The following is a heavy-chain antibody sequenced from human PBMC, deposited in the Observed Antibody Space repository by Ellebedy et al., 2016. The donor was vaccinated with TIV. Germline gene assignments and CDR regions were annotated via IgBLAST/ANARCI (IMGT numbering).Heavy chain of an antibody. V-gene: IGHV3-30*03. CDR3: ARTVWLVHAFDI. CDR2: ISYDGSNK. D-gene: IGHD6-19*01. CDR1: GFTFSSYG. J-gene: IGHJ3*02. Sequence: GESLKISXAASGFTFSSYGMHWVRQAPGKGLEWVAVISYDGSNKYYADSVKGRFTISRDNSKNTLYLQMNSLRADDTAVYYCARTVWLVHAFDIWGQGTMVTVSS.